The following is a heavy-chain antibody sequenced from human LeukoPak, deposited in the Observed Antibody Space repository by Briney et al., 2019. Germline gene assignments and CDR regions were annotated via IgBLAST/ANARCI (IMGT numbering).Heavy chain of an antibody. CDR1: GCTFTSYA. Sequence: ASVRVSCKASGCTFTSYAISWVRQAPGQGLEWMGRVIPIFGTANYAQKFQGRVTITADESTSTAYMELSSLRSEDTAVYYCARGLGYCSGGSWYGDYYYGMDVWGKGTTVTVSS. J-gene: IGHJ6*04. CDR3: ARGLGYCSGGSWYGDYYYGMDV. CDR2: VIPIFGTA. D-gene: IGHD2-15*01. V-gene: IGHV1-69*13.